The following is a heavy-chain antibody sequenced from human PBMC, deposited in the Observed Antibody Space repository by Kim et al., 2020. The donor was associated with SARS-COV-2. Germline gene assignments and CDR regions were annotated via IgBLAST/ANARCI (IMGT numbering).Heavy chain of an antibody. J-gene: IGHJ4*02. CDR1: GFSFNTFG. CDR3: AKSFSGSYVGYDY. D-gene: IGHD1-26*01. V-gene: IGHV3-30*18. CDR2: ISYDGSKI. Sequence: GGSLRLSCAASGFSFNTFGIHWVRQSPGKGLEWVSFISYDGSKIYYVDSVKGRFTISRDNSKNTLYLQMNSLRIEDTAVYYCAKSFSGSYVGYDYWCQGTLETVS.